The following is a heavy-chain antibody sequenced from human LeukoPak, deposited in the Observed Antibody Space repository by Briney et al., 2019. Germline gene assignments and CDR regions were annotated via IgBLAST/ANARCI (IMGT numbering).Heavy chain of an antibody. CDR2: ISAYNGNT. V-gene: IGHV1-18*01. Sequence: ASVTVSFKASGYTFTSYGISWVRQAPGQGLEWIGWISAYNGNTNYAQKLQGRVTITTDTSKRTDSLELRSLRSDDTAVYYCARGSGIAVADNWFDPWGQESLVTVSS. D-gene: IGHD6-19*01. J-gene: IGHJ5*02. CDR3: ARGSGIAVADNWFDP. CDR1: GYTFTSYG.